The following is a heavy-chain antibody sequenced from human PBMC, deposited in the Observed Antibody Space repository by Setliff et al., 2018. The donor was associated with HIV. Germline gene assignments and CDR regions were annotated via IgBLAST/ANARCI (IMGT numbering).Heavy chain of an antibody. J-gene: IGHJ4*02. CDR1: GGSISSGRYY. CDR2: IYYSGST. Sequence: TLSLTCTVSGGSISSGRYYWGWIRQPPGKGLEWIGSIYYSGSTYYNPSLKSRVTISVDTSKNHFSLKLSSVTAADTAVYYCARSGLTYYYDSSGYWDWGQGTQVTVSS. CDR3: ARSGLTYYYDSSGYWD. V-gene: IGHV4-39*02. D-gene: IGHD3-22*01.